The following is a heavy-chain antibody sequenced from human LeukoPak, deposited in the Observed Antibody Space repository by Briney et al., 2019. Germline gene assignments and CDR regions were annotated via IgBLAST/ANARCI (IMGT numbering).Heavy chain of an antibody. D-gene: IGHD3-10*01. CDR3: ARTTMVRGTYYMDV. V-gene: IGHV4-59*01. CDR1: GGSISSYY. J-gene: IGHJ6*03. CDR2: IYYSGYT. Sequence: PSETLSLTCTVSGGSISSYYWSWIRPPPGKGLEWIGYIYYSGYTNYNPSLKSRVTISVDTSKNQFSLKLSSVTAADTAVYYCARTTMVRGTYYMDVWGKGTTVTISS.